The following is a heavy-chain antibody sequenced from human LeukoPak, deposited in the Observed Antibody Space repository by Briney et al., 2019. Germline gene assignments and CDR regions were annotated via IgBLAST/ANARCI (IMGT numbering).Heavy chain of an antibody. CDR2: IYSGGST. CDR1: GFTVGSNY. Sequence: HPGGSLRLSCAASGFTVGSNYMSWVRQAPGKGLEWVSVIYSGGSTYYADSVKGRFTISRDNSKNTLYLQMNSLRVEDTAVYYCAREIYCSASSCTGGVFDIWGQGTMVTVSS. D-gene: IGHD2-15*01. CDR3: AREIYCSASSCTGGVFDI. J-gene: IGHJ3*02. V-gene: IGHV3-53*01.